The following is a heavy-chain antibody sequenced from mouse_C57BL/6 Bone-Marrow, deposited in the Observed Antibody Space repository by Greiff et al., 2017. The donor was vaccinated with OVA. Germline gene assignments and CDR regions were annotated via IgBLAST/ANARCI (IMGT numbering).Heavy chain of an antibody. J-gene: IGHJ4*01. CDR1: GFTFSSYA. Sequence: DVMLVESGEGLVKPGGSLKLSCAASGFTFSSYAMSWVRQTPEMRLEWVAYLSSGGDYVYYADTVKGRFAISRDNARNTLDLQIINLKSEDTAMYYCTRLLDAMDYGGQGTSVTVSS. CDR2: LSSGGDYV. V-gene: IGHV5-9-1*02. D-gene: IGHD2-1*01. CDR3: TRLLDAMDY.